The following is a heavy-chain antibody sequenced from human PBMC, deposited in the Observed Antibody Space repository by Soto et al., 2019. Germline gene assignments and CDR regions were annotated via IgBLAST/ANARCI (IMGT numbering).Heavy chain of an antibody. J-gene: IGHJ3*01. D-gene: IGHD3-9*01. CDR1: GFSFSSYW. CDR2: LNTDGSST. CDR3: ARSPGGYYID. V-gene: IGHV3-74*01. Sequence: EVQLVESGGGLVQPGGYLSLSCADSGFSFSSYWMHSVRQGTGKGLVWVSRLNTDGSSTNYADSVKGRFTISRDNANKTVYSQMKSLRAEDTTVVYCARSPGGYYIDWGQGTMVTVSS.